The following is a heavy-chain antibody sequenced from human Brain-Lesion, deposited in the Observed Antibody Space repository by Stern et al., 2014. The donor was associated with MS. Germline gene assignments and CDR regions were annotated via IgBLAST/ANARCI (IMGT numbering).Heavy chain of an antibody. J-gene: IGHJ4*02. CDR1: GYTLTELS. Sequence: LVQSGAEVKKPGASVKVSCKVSGYTLTELSMHWVRQAPRKGLEWMGGFDPEDGETIYAQKFQGRVTMTEDTSTDSAYMDLSSLRSEDTAVYYCATLSPGAGGNYYRHFDYWGQGTLVTVSS. D-gene: IGHD1-26*01. CDR2: FDPEDGET. V-gene: IGHV1-24*01. CDR3: ATLSPGAGGNYYRHFDY.